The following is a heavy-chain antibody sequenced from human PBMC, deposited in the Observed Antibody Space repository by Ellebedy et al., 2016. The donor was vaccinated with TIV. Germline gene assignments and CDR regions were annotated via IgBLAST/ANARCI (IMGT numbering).Heavy chain of an antibody. CDR3: ARGGGSGTYRSFDY. D-gene: IGHD3-10*01. CDR1: GFTFNNYW. V-gene: IGHV3-7*04. CDR2: IKQDGSEK. J-gene: IGHJ4*02. Sequence: GESLKISCAASGFTFNNYWMSWVRQAPGKGLEWVANIKQDGSEKYYVDSVKGRFTISRDNAKNSLYLQMNSLRAEDTAVYYCARGGGSGTYRSFDYWGQGTLVTVSS.